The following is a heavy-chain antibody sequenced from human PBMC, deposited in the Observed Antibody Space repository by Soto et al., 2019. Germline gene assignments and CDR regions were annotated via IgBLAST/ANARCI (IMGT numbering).Heavy chain of an antibody. J-gene: IGHJ6*02. V-gene: IGHV5-10-1*01. CDR3: ARDEPDGSYYYYGMDV. D-gene: IGHD6-13*01. CDR2: IDPSDSYT. CDR1: GYSFTSYW. Sequence: GESLKISCKGSGYSFTSYWISWVRQMPWKGLEWMGRIDPSDSYTNYSPSFQGHVTISADKSISTAYLQWSSLKASDTAMYYCARDEPDGSYYYYGMDVWGQGTTVTVSS.